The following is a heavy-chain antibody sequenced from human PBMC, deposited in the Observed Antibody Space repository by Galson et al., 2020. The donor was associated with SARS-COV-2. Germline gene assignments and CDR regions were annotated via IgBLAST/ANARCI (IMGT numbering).Heavy chain of an antibody. CDR3: ARARVGYCTSGSCYKACGK. Sequence: SQTLSLTCAVSGGSIGSIGHSWTWIRQPPGKGLEWIGYISYSGSTYYNPSLKSRVSISADTSKNQFSLKLTSVTAADTALYYCARARVGYCTSGSCYKACGKWGQGTLVTVSS. V-gene: IGHV4-30-4*07. CDR1: GGSIGSIGHS. D-gene: IGHD2-15*01. CDR2: ISYSGST. J-gene: IGHJ4*02.